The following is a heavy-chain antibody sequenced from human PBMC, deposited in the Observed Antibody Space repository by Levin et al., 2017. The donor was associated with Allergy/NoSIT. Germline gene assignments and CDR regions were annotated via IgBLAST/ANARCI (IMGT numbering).Heavy chain of an antibody. Sequence: ASVKVSCKASGYTFTGYYMHWVRQAPGQGLEWMGWINPNSGGTNYAQKFQGRVTMTRDTSISTAYMELSRLRSDDTAVYYCARDPSGYYYDSSGYYHWFDPWGQGTLVTVSS. V-gene: IGHV1-2*02. CDR1: GYTFTGYY. CDR3: ARDPSGYYYDSSGYYHWFDP. CDR2: INPNSGGT. J-gene: IGHJ5*02. D-gene: IGHD3-22*01.